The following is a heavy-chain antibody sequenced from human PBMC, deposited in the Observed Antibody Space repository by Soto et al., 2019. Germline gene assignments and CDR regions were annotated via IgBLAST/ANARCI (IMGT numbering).Heavy chain of an antibody. D-gene: IGHD3-3*01. V-gene: IGHV3-23*01. Sequence: PGGSLSLSCAASGFSFDDYAMTWVRQAAGKGLEWVSAISGSGDNTYYADSVKGRFTISRDNSKNTLYLQMNSLRAEDTAVYYCAIWSGTKGVDYWGQGTLVTVSS. CDR1: GFSFDDYA. CDR2: ISGSGDNT. J-gene: IGHJ4*02. CDR3: AIWSGTKGVDY.